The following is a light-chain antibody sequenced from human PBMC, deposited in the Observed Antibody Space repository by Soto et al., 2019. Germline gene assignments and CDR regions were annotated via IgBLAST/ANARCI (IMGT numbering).Light chain of an antibody. CDR1: QSISSW. V-gene: IGKV1-5*03. Sequence: DIQMTQSPSTLSASVGDRVTITCRASQSISSWLAWYQQKPGKAPNLLIYKTSSLESGVPSRFSGSGSGTEFTLTVNSLQPDDFATYYCQQYDSYPLTFAGGPKVDIK. J-gene: IGKJ4*01. CDR2: KTS. CDR3: QQYDSYPLT.